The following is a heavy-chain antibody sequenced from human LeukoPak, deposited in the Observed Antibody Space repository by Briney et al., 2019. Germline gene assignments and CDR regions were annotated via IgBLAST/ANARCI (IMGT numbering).Heavy chain of an antibody. CDR1: GFTFSSYE. J-gene: IGHJ6*03. Sequence: GGSLRLSCAASGFTFSSYEMNWVRQAPGKGLEWVSYISSSGSTICYADSVKGRFTISRDNAKNSLYLQMNSLRAEDTAVYYCARGPSDYDSSGYYIFYRYYMDVWGKGTTVTVSS. V-gene: IGHV3-48*03. D-gene: IGHD3-22*01. CDR3: ARGPSDYDSSGYYIFYRYYMDV. CDR2: ISSSGSTI.